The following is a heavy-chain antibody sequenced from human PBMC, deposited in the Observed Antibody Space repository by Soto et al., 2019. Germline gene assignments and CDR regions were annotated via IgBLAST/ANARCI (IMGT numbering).Heavy chain of an antibody. J-gene: IGHJ3*02. CDR3: AKDRVGAGI. CDR1: GFTFSSYR. D-gene: IGHD1-26*01. Sequence: GGSLRLSCAASGFTFSSYRMHWVRQAPGKGLVWVSGISGSGGSTYYADSVKGRFTITRDNSKNTLYLQMNSLRAEDTAVYYCAKDRVGAGIWGQGTMVTVSS. CDR2: ISGSGGST. V-gene: IGHV3-23*01.